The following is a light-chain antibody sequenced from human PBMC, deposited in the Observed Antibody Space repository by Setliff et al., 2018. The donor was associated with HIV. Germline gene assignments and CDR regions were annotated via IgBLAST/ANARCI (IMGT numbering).Light chain of an antibody. V-gene: IGLV1-44*01. CDR2: STY. CDR3: ASWDDSLNGYV. Sequence: QRVTISCSGSSSNVGDNAVSWYQQLPGTAPKLLIYSTYLRPSGVPARFSGSRSGTSASLAISGLQSEDEADYYCASWDDSLNGYVFGTGTKVTVL. CDR1: SSNVGDNA. J-gene: IGLJ1*01.